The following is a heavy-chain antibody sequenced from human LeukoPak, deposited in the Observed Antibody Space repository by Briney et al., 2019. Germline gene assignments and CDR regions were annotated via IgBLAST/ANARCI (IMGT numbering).Heavy chain of an antibody. CDR3: AKTVSSGWAYYYYGMDV. J-gene: IGHJ6*02. CDR2: ISGSGGSA. Sequence: GGSLRLSCAASGFTFSSYAMSWVRQAPGKGLEWVSVISGSGGSAYYADSVKGRFTLSRDNSKNTLYLQMNSLRAADTAIYYCAKTVSSGWAYYYYGMDVWGQGTTVTVSS. D-gene: IGHD6-19*01. CDR1: GFTFSSYA. V-gene: IGHV3-23*01.